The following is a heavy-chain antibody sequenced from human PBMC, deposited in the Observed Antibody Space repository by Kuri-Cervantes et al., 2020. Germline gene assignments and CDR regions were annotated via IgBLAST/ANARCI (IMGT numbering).Heavy chain of an antibody. J-gene: IGHJ5*02. D-gene: IGHD4/OR15-4a*01. Sequence: GGSLRLSCAASGFTVSSNYMSWVRQAPGKGLEWVSTINSGGNTYYADSVKGRFTISRDNSKNTMYLQMNSLGADDTAVYYCAKDQVLHWFDPWGQGTLVTVSS. CDR3: AKDQVLHWFDP. V-gene: IGHV3-53*01. CDR1: GFTVSSNY. CDR2: INSGGNT.